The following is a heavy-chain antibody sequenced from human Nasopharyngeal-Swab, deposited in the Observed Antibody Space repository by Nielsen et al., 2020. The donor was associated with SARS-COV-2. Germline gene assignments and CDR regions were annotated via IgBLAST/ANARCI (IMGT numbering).Heavy chain of an antibody. V-gene: IGHV3-74*01. J-gene: IGHJ4*02. D-gene: IGHD6-19*01. Sequence: GGSLRLSCAASGFTFTDYWMHWVRQAPGKGLVWASQINIDGSITYYADSVKGRFTISRDNAKNTLYLQMNSLRAEDTALYLCARGGYSSGLDYWGQGTLVTVSS. CDR3: ARGGYSSGLDY. CDR2: INIDGSIT. CDR1: GFTFTDYW.